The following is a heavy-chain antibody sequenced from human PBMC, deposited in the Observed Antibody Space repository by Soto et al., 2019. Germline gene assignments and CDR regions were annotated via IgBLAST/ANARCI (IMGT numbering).Heavy chain of an antibody. CDR2: INPSGGST. V-gene: IGHV1-46*01. Sequence: ASVKVSCKASGCTFTSYYIHWVRQAPGQGLEWMGIINPSGGSTSYAQKFQGRVTMTRDTSTSTVYMELSSLRSEDTAVYYCARARKPYYYGMDVWGQGTTVTVSS. J-gene: IGHJ6*02. CDR1: GCTFTSYY. CDR3: ARARKPYYYGMDV.